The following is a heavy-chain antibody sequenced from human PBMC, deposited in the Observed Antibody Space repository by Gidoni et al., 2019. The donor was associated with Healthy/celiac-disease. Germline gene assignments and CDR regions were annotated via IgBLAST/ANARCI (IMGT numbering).Heavy chain of an antibody. CDR2: IVVGSGNT. CDR3: AAAPSYLTGDPTFDY. D-gene: IGHD7-27*01. CDR1: GFTFTSSA. V-gene: IGHV1-58*01. J-gene: IGHJ4*02. Sequence: QMQLVQSGPEVKKPGTSVTVSCKASGFTFTSSAVQWVRQARGQRLEWIGWIVVGSGNTNYAQKFQERVTITRDMSTSTAYMELSSLRSEDTAVYYCAAAPSYLTGDPTFDYWGQGTLVTVSS.